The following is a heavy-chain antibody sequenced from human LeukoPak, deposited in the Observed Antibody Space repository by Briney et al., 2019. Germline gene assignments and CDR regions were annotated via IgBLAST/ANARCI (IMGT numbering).Heavy chain of an antibody. CDR2: IYSGGST. V-gene: IGHV3-66*01. CDR1: GFTVSSNY. J-gene: IGHJ4*02. Sequence: AGSLRLSCAASGFTVSSNYMSWVRQAPGKGLEWVSVIYSGGSTYYADSVKGRFTFSRDNSKNTLYLQMNSLRPEDTAVYYCARDPGKGFDYWGQGTLVTVSS. CDR3: ARDPGKGFDY.